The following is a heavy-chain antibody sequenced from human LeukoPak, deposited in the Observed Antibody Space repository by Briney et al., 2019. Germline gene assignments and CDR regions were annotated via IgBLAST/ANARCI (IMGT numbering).Heavy chain of an antibody. Sequence: SETLSLTCAVYGGSLSGYYWSWIRQPPGKGLEWIREINHSGSTNYNPSLKSRVTISVDTSKNQFSLKLSSVTAADTAVYYCARGGYYYDSSARTQYYFGYWGQGTLVTVSS. CDR1: GGSLSGYY. D-gene: IGHD3-22*01. J-gene: IGHJ4*02. V-gene: IGHV4-34*01. CDR2: INHSGST. CDR3: ARGGYYYDSSARTQYYFGY.